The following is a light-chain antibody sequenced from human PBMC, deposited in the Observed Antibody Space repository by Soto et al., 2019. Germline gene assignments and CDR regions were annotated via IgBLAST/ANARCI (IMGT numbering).Light chain of an antibody. CDR1: SSNIGSNY. CDR3: AAWDDSLNGVV. J-gene: IGLJ2*01. CDR2: RNN. Sequence: QSVLTQPPSASGTPGQRVTISCSGSSSNIGSNYVYWYQQLPGKAPKLLIYRNNQRPSGVPDRFSGSKSGTSASLAIGGLRSEDEADYYCAAWDDSLNGVVFGGGTKLTVL. V-gene: IGLV1-47*01.